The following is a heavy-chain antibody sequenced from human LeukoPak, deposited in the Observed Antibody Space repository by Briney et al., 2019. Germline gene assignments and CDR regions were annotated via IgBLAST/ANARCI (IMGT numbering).Heavy chain of an antibody. CDR3: AKGRGAARPHYYFDY. D-gene: IGHD6-6*01. CDR1: GFTFSSYG. Sequence: GGSLRLSCAASGFTFSSYGMHWVRQAPGKGLEWVAFIRYDGSNKYNADSMKGRFTISRDNSKSTLYLQMNSLRAEDTAVYYCAKGRGAARPHYYFDYWGQGTLVTASS. V-gene: IGHV3-30*02. J-gene: IGHJ4*02. CDR2: IRYDGSNK.